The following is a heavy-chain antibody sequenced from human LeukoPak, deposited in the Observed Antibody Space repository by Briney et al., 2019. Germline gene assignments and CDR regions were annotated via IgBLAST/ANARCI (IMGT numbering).Heavy chain of an antibody. V-gene: IGHV4-31*03. D-gene: IGHD4-17*01. CDR3: ARVPPHDCGDYVLYYYDYYYMDV. J-gene: IGHJ6*03. CDR2: IYYSGST. CDR1: GGSISSGGYY. Sequence: PSETLSLTCTVSGGSISSGGYYWSWIRQHPGKGLEWIGYIYYSGSTYYNPSLKSRVTISVDTSKNQFSLKLSSVTAADTAVYYCARVPPHDCGDYVLYYYDYYYMDVWGKGTTVTVSS.